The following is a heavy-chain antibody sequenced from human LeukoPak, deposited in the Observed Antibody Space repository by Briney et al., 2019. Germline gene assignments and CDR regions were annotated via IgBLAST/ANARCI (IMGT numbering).Heavy chain of an antibody. V-gene: IGHV3-7*04. CDR3: ARDFFDK. CDR2: IKQDGSDK. J-gene: IGHJ4*02. CDR1: GFTFSNYW. Sequence: GGSLRLSCATSGFTFSNYWMSWVRQAPGKGLEWVANIKQDGSDKYYVDSVKGRFIISRDNAKNSLFLQMNSLRAEDTAVYYCARDFFDKWGQGTLVTVSS.